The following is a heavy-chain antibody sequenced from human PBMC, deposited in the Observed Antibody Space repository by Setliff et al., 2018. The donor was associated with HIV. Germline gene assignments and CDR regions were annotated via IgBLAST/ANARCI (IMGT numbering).Heavy chain of an antibody. CDR3: ATSSIVGATTMGY. D-gene: IGHD1-26*01. CDR2: FDPEDGET. J-gene: IGHJ4*02. V-gene: IGHV1-24*01. CDR1: GSTLTELS. Sequence: ASVKVSCKVSGSTLTELSMHWVRQAPGKGLEWMGGFDPEDGETIYAQKFQGRVTITADTSTDTAYMELSSLRSEDTAVYYCATSSIVGATTMGYWGQGTLVTVSS.